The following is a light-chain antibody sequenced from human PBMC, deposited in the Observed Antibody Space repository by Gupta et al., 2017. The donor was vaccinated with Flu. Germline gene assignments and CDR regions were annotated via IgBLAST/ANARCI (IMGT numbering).Light chain of an antibody. CDR1: SSNIGSNT. CDR2: NNN. Sequence: QSVLTQPPSASGTPGQTVSISCSGSSSNIGSNTVDWYQQLPGTAPNLLIYNNNRRPAGVPARFSASKSGTAASLTISAHEAEEEADYFYAAWDDSSKAVFGGGTKLTVL. J-gene: IGLJ3*02. CDR3: AAWDDSSKAV. V-gene: IGLV1-44*01.